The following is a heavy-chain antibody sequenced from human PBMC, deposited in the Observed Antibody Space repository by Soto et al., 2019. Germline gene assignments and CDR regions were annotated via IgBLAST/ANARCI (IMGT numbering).Heavy chain of an antibody. V-gene: IGHV1-3*01. Sequence: QVQLVQSGAEVKKAGASVRISCKASGYTFTTSGMHGVRQAPGQGLEWVGWINGVNGNTKYSQKFQDRVTITRDSSASTAYMELSGLTSDDTGVFYCARAPRLTQLSAWGQGTLVIVSS. CDR2: INGVNGNT. CDR3: ARAPRLTQLSA. J-gene: IGHJ5*02. CDR1: GYTFTTSG. D-gene: IGHD1-1*01.